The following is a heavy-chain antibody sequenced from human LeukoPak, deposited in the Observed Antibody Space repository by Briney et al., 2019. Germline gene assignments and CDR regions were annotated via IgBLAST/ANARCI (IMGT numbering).Heavy chain of an antibody. D-gene: IGHD3-10*01. CDR1: GGSISSYY. Sequence: SETLSLTCTVSGGSISSYYWSWIRQPAGKGLEWIGRIYTSGSTNYNPSLKSRVTISADTSNNQFSLKLRSVTAADTAVYYCTRAGPNYYYYGLDVWGQGTTVTVSS. CDR3: TRAGPNYYYYGLDV. V-gene: IGHV4-4*07. CDR2: IYTSGST. J-gene: IGHJ6*02.